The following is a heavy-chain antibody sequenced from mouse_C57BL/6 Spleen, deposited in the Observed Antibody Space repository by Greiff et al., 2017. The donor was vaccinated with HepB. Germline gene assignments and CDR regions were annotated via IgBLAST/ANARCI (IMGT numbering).Heavy chain of an antibody. V-gene: IGHV1-64*01. Sequence: QVQLKQPGAELVKPGASVKLSCKASGYTFTSYWMHWVKQRPGQGLEWIGMIHPNSGSTNYNEKFKSKATLTVDKSSSTAYMQLSSLTSEDSAVYYCARVGYGSSPWFAYWGQGTLVTVSA. J-gene: IGHJ3*01. CDR2: IHPNSGST. CDR3: ARVGYGSSPWFAY. D-gene: IGHD1-1*01. CDR1: GYTFTSYW.